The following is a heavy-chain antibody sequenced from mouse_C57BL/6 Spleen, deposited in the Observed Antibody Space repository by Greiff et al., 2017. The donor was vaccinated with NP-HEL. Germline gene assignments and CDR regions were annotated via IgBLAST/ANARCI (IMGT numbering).Heavy chain of an antibody. CDR2: INPNNGGT. Sequence: EVQLQQSGPELVKPGASVKISCKASGYTFTDYYMNWVKQSHGKSLEWIGDINPNNGGTSYNQKFKGKATLTVDKSSSTAYMELRSLTSEDSAVYYCARFEYGNYFSWFAYWGQGTLVTVSA. V-gene: IGHV1-26*01. CDR1: GYTFTDYY. D-gene: IGHD2-10*02. J-gene: IGHJ3*01. CDR3: ARFEYGNYFSWFAY.